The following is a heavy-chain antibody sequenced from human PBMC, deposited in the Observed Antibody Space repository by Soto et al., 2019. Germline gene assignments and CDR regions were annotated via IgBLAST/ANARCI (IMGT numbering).Heavy chain of an antibody. CDR2: ISGSGGST. J-gene: IGHJ4*02. V-gene: IGHV3-23*01. D-gene: IGHD6-6*01. CDR1: GFTFISYA. Sequence: SLRLSCAASGFTFISYAMSWVLQAPGKGLEWVSAISGSGGSTYYADSVKGRFTISRDNSKNTLYLQMNSLRAEDTAVYYCARGFRQQLVRVDFDYWGQGTLVTVSS. CDR3: ARGFRQQLVRVDFDY.